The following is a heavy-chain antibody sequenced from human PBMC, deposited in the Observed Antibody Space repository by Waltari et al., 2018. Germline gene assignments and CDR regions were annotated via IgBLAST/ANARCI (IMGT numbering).Heavy chain of an antibody. CDR2: IYHSGST. J-gene: IGHJ4*02. CDR3: ARGSSAYCSSTSCYFDY. Sequence: WGWIRQPPGKGLEWIGSIYHSGSTYYNPSLKSRVTISVDTSKNQFSLKLSSVTATDTAVFYCARGSSAYCSSTSCYFDYWGQGTLVTVSS. V-gene: IGHV4-38-2*02. D-gene: IGHD2-2*01.